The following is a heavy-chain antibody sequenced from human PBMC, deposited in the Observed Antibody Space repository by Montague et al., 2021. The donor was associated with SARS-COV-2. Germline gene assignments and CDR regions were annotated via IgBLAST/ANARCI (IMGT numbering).Heavy chain of an antibody. V-gene: IGHV4-61*01. J-gene: IGHJ1*01. CDR3: ARIGYGSVGYYYYYPD. D-gene: IGHD3-22*01. Sequence: SETLSLTCTVSGASVRSGNSYWNWIRQPPGKGLEWIGYISYSGSTNYSPSLKSRVTISVDTSKNQLSLKAISATAADTAVYYCARIGYGSVGYYYYYPDWGQGTLVTVSS. CDR1: GASVRSGNSY. CDR2: ISYSGST.